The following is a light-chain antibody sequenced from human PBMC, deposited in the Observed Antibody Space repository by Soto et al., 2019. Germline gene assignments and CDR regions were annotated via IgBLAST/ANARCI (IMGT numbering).Light chain of an antibody. J-gene: IGKJ4*01. CDR2: AAS. CDR1: QDINIY. Sequence: DIQMTQSPSSLSASVGDRVTITCRAGQDINIYLAWYQQKPGKVPKLLISAASTLHSCVPSRFSGSGSGTDFTLTISGLQHEDVATYYYQKYDGAPLTFGGGTKVEIK. V-gene: IGKV1-27*01. CDR3: QKYDGAPLT.